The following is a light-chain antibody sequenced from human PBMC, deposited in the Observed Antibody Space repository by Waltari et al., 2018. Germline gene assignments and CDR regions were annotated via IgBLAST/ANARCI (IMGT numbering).Light chain of an antibody. CDR2: EGS. CDR1: SSDVGSNNL. J-gene: IGLJ1*01. Sequence: QSALTQPASVSGSPGHSLTISCTGTSSDVGSNNLVSWYQQHPGKAPKRMIYEGSKRPSGVSNRFSGSKSGNTASLTISGLQAEDEADYYCCSYAGSSTYVFGTGTKVTVL. V-gene: IGLV2-23*01. CDR3: CSYAGSSTYV.